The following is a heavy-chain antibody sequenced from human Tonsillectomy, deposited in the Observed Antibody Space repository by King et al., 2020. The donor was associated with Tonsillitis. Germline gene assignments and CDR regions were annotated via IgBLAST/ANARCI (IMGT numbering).Heavy chain of an antibody. CDR1: GGTFSDHA. D-gene: IGHD3-10*01. V-gene: IGHV1-69*12. J-gene: IGHJ4*02. CDR2: IIPMFNSP. Sequence: QLVQSGAEVKKPGSSVRVSCKATGGTFSDHAVSWVRQAPGQGLEWMGGIIPMFNSPSYAQRFQGRVTFTADESTSTAYMELSSLRTEDTAAYYCARDREGTRFRGELGYWGLGTLVTVSA. CDR3: ARDREGTRFRGELGY.